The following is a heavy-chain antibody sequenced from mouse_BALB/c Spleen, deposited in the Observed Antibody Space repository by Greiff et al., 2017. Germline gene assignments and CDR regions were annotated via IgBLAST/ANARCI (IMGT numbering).Heavy chain of an antibody. V-gene: IGHV5-4*02. Sequence: EVKVEESGGGLVKPGGSLKLSCAASGFTFSDYYMYWVRQTPEKRLEWVATISDGGSYTYYPDSVKGRFTISRDNAKNNLYLQMSSLKSEDTAMYYCAREELGRRYFDYWGQGTTLTVSS. J-gene: IGHJ2*01. CDR2: ISDGGSYT. CDR1: GFTFSDYY. D-gene: IGHD4-1*01. CDR3: AREELGRRYFDY.